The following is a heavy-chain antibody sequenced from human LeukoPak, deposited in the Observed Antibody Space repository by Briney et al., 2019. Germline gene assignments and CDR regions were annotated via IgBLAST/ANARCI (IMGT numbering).Heavy chain of an antibody. CDR1: GGSISSYY. J-gene: IGHJ6*04. D-gene: IGHD3-10*01. CDR2: IYYSGST. Sequence: SETLSLTCTVSGGSISSYYWSWIRQPPGKGLEWIGYIYYSGSTNYNPSLKSRVTISVDTSKNQFSLKLSSVTAADTAVYYCARGEWWHYGSGGGQNYYYYYGMDVWGKGTTVTVSS. CDR3: ARGEWWHYGSGGGQNYYYYYGMDV. V-gene: IGHV4-59*01.